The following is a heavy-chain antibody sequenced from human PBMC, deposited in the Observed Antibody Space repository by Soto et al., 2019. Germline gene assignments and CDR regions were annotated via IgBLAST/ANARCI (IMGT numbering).Heavy chain of an antibody. Sequence: SETLSLTWTVSGGSVNSDDYYWSWIRHPPGKGLEWIGHIYYSGRTAYNPSLKSRLIISIDTSKNQFSLNLSSMGATDTAVYYCARELSNSPDYFDFSGQGTLVTVSS. J-gene: IGHJ4*02. CDR1: GGSVNSDDYY. D-gene: IGHD6-6*01. CDR3: ARELSNSPDYFDF. V-gene: IGHV4-30-4*01. CDR2: IYYSGRT.